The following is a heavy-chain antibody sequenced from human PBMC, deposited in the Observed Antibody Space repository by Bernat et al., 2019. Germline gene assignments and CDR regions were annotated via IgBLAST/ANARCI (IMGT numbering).Heavy chain of an antibody. D-gene: IGHD1-26*01. CDR3: VRVRLGATTRLLDY. CDR2: IKNKANSYIT. V-gene: IGHV3-72*01. CDR1: GFTFSDHY. Sequence: EVHLVESGGNLVQPGGSLRLSCAASGFTFSDHYMDWVRHASGKGLEWVGRIKNKANSYITKYATSVEGRFTISRDDSKNSLYLQMNSLKTEDKAMYYCVRVRLGATTRLLDYWGQGTLVTVSS. J-gene: IGHJ4*02.